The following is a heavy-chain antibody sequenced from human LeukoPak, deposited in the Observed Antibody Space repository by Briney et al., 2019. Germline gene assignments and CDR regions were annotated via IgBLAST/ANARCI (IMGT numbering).Heavy chain of an antibody. CDR3: AFSGDSSSYYYMDV. CDR2: ISTYNGNT. D-gene: IGHD6-6*01. V-gene: IGHV1-18*01. CDR1: GYTFTSYG. Sequence: GASVKVSCKASGYTFTSYGITWVRQAPGQGLEWMGWISTYNGNTNYAQKLQGRVTMTTDTSTSTAYMELRSLRSDDTAVYYCAFSGDSSSYYYMDVWGKGTTVTVSS. J-gene: IGHJ6*03.